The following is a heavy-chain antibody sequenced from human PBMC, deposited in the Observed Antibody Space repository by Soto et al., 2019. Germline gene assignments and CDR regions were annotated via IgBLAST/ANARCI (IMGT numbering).Heavy chain of an antibody. CDR3: ASQGAGAAAAD. D-gene: IGHD2-2*01. V-gene: IGHV4-39*01. Sequence: QLQLQESGPGLVKPSETLSLTCTVSGGSISSSSYYWGWIRQPPGKGLEWIGSIYYSGSTYYNPSRKSRVPLSVDTCKNQFSLKLSSVTAADTAVYYGASQGAGAAAADWGQGTLVTVSS. CDR2: IYYSGST. CDR1: GGSISSSSYY. J-gene: IGHJ4*02.